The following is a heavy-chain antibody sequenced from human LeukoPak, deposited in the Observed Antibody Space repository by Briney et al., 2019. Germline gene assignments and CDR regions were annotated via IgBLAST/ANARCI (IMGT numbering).Heavy chain of an antibody. CDR2: INPYSGGT. V-gene: IGHV1-2*02. Sequence: ASVKVSCKASGYVFTDYYIHWVRQAPGQGLEWMGWINPYSGGTNYAQKFRGRVTMTRDTSISTAYVDLSRLTSDDTAVYYCAGDLPKTGYVGASDIWGQGTMVTVSS. J-gene: IGHJ3*02. CDR1: GYVFTDYY. CDR3: AGDLPKTGYVGASDI. D-gene: IGHD5-12*01.